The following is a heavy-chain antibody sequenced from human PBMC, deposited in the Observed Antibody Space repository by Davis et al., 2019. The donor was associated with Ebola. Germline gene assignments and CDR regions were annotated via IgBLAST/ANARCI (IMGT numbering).Heavy chain of an antibody. CDR1: GDSVSSAG. Sequence: HSQTLSLTCAISGDSVSSAGWNWIRQSPSRGLEWLGMTYYCSKWYNDYAVSVKSRITINPDTSKNQFSLQLNSVTPEDTALYYCARGWLRVGMDVWGEGISVTVSS. J-gene: IGHJ6*04. V-gene: IGHV6-1*01. CDR3: ARGWLRVGMDV. CDR2: TYYCSKWYN. D-gene: IGHD5-12*01.